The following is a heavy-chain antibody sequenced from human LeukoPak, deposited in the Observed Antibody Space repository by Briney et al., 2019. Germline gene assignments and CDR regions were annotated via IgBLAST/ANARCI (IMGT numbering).Heavy chain of an antibody. Sequence: EASVKVSCMASAYSFTDYYIHWVRQAPGQGLEWMGRINPNTGVTDYAQIFKGRVTMTRDTSISTAYMELSRLGSDDTAVYYCARSSPTYYFDSSGYYYGDYWGQGTLVTVSS. V-gene: IGHV1-2*06. D-gene: IGHD3-22*01. CDR2: INPNTGVT. CDR3: ARSSPTYYFDSSGYYYGDY. CDR1: AYSFTDYY. J-gene: IGHJ4*02.